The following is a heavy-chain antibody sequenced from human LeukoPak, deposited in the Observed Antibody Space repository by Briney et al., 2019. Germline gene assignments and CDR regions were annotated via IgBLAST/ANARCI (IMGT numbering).Heavy chain of an antibody. CDR2: IYTSGST. CDR1: GASFRDYY. Sequence: SETLSLTCAVYGASFRDYYWTWIRQPAGKGLEWIGRIYTSGSTNYNPSLKSRVAISVDTSKNQFSLKLSSVTAADTAVYYCARGIWFGELLGNWFDPWGQGTLVTVSS. CDR3: ARGIWFGELLGNWFDP. J-gene: IGHJ5*02. D-gene: IGHD3-10*01. V-gene: IGHV4-59*10.